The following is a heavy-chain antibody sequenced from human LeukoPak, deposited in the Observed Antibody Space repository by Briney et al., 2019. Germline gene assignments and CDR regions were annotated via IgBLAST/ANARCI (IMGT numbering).Heavy chain of an antibody. D-gene: IGHD3-22*01. V-gene: IGHV1-46*01. CDR1: GYTFTSYY. J-gene: IGHJ4*02. Sequence: ASVKVSCKASGYTFTSYYMHWVRQAPGQGLEWMGIINPSGGSTSYAQKFQGRVTITADESTSTAYMELSSLRSEDTAVYYCARDGDYYDSSGYYYNDYWGQGTLVTVSS. CDR3: ARDGDYYDSSGYYYNDY. CDR2: INPSGGST.